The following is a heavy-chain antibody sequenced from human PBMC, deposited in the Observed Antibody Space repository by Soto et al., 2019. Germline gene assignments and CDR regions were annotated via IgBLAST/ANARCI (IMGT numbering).Heavy chain of an antibody. CDR1: GYSFTSYW. CDR3: ARTIAAHYYYYGMDV. V-gene: IGHV5-51*01. D-gene: IGHD6-6*01. Sequence: PGESLKISCKCSGYSFTSYWIGLVRQMPGKGLEWMGIIYPGDSDTRYSPSFQGQVTISADKSISTAYLQWSSLKASDTAMYYYARTIAAHYYYYGMDVWGQGTTVTVS. CDR2: IYPGDSDT. J-gene: IGHJ6*02.